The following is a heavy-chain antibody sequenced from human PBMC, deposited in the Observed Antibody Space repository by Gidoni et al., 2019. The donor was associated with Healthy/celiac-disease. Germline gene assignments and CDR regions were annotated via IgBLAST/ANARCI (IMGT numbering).Heavy chain of an antibody. CDR3: ARITMIAHYYYGMDV. D-gene: IGHD3-22*01. CDR1: GFSLSTSGMC. V-gene: IGHV2-70*01. CDR2: IDWDDDK. J-gene: IGHJ6*02. Sequence: QVTLRESGPALVKPTQTLTLTCTFSGFSLSTSGMCVSWIRQPPGKALEWLALIDWDDDKYYSTSLKTRLTISKDTSKNQVVLTMTNMDPVDTATYYGARITMIAHYYYGMDVWGQGTTVTVSS.